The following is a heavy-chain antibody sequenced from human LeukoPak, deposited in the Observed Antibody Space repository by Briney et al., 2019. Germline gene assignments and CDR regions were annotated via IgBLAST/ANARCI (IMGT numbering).Heavy chain of an antibody. CDR2: FSAYNGNT. Sequence: ASVKVSCKASGYTFTSDGISWVRQAPGQGLEWMGWFSAYNGNTNYAQKLQGRVTMTTDTSTSTAYMELRSLRSDDTAVYYCARLSPTLFLRSSRRKYYFDYWGQGTLVTVSS. J-gene: IGHJ4*02. D-gene: IGHD6-13*01. CDR3: ARLSPTLFLRSSRRKYYFDY. V-gene: IGHV1-18*01. CDR1: GYTFTSDG.